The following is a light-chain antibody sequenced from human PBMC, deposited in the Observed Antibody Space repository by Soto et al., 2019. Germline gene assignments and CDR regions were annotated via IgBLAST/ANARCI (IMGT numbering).Light chain of an antibody. V-gene: IGKV3-15*01. Sequence: EIVLTQYPGTLSLSPGERATLSCMAIQSVSSSYLAWYQQKPGQTPRLLIYGASTRATGIPARFSGSGSVTEFTLTISSLQSEDFAVYYCQQYNSWPPITFGQGTRLEI. CDR2: GAS. CDR1: QSVSSSY. CDR3: QQYNSWPPIT. J-gene: IGKJ5*01.